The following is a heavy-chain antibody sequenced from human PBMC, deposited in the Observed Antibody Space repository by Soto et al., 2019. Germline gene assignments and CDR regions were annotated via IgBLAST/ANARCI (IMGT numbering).Heavy chain of an antibody. CDR1: GGSISSGDYY. CDR2: IYYSGST. J-gene: IGHJ5*02. Sequence: SETLSLTCTVSGGSISSGDYYWSWIRQPPGKGLEWIGYIYYSGSTYYNPSLKSRVTISVDTSKNQFTLKLSSVTAADTAVYYCAREVTVFQNWFDPWGQGTLVTVSS. D-gene: IGHD2-21*02. CDR3: AREVTVFQNWFDP. V-gene: IGHV4-30-4*01.